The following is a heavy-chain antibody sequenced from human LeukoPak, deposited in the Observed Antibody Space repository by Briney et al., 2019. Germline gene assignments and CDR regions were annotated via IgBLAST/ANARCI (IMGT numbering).Heavy chain of an antibody. V-gene: IGHV3-33*01. CDR1: GFTFSSYG. J-gene: IGHJ4*02. CDR2: IWYDGSNK. D-gene: IGHD3/OR15-3a*01. CDR3: ARDGPRQYYFDY. Sequence: GRSLRLSCAASGFTFSSYGMHWVRQAPGKGLEWVAVIWYDGSNKYYADSVKGRFTISRDNSKNTLYPQMNSLRAEDTAVYYCARDGPRQYYFDYWGQGTLVTVSS.